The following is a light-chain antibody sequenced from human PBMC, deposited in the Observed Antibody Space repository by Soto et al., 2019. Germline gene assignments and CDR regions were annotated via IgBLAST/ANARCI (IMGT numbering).Light chain of an antibody. Sequence: QSALTQPPSVSGSPGQSVTISCTGTISDVGSYHRVSWYQQSPGTAPKVLIYDVSNRPSGVPDRFSGSRSGKTASLTISGLQADDEADYYCSLYTSSSPYVFGPGTKVTVL. J-gene: IGLJ1*01. CDR3: SLYTSSSPYV. V-gene: IGLV2-18*01. CDR1: ISDVGSYHR. CDR2: DVS.